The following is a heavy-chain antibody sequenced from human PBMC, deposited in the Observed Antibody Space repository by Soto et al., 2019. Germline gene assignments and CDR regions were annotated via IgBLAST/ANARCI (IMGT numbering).Heavy chain of an antibody. Sequence: QITLKESGPTLVKPTQTLTLTCTFSGFSLSTSGVAVGWIRQPPGKALEWLALLYWDGDQRCSPSLKSRLTITKDTSKNQVVLTMTNLDPVDTATYFCAHSRDHDKSGYYHGYWYFDLWGRGTQVTVSS. CDR3: AHSRDHDKSGYYHGYWYFDL. CDR2: LYWDGDQ. J-gene: IGHJ2*01. D-gene: IGHD3-22*01. V-gene: IGHV2-5*02. CDR1: GFSLSTSGVA.